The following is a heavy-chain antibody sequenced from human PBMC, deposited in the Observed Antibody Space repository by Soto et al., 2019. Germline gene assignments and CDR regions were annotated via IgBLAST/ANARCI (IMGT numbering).Heavy chain of an antibody. Sequence: ASVKVSCKASGYSFTTYGMTWVRQAPGQGLEWMGWISTDKGNTKYAQNFQSRATLTTDTSTSTAYMELRSLRSDDTAVYYCARDRDWNLDYWGQGTLVTGSS. V-gene: IGHV1-18*01. CDR1: GYSFTTYG. CDR3: ARDRDWNLDY. CDR2: ISTDKGNT. J-gene: IGHJ4*02. D-gene: IGHD2-21*02.